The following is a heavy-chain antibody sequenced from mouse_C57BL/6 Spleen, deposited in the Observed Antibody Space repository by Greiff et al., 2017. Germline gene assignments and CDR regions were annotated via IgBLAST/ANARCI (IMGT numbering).Heavy chain of an antibody. V-gene: IGHV14-2*01. CDR3: ARDDYDPFFAY. D-gene: IGHD2-4*01. Sequence: EVQLQQSGAELVKPGASVKLSCTASGFNIKDYYMHWVKQRTEQGLEWIGRIDPEDGETKYAPKIQGKATITADTSSNTAYLQLSSLTSEDTAVYYCARDDYDPFFAYWGQGTLVTVSA. CDR2: IDPEDGET. J-gene: IGHJ3*01. CDR1: GFNIKDYY.